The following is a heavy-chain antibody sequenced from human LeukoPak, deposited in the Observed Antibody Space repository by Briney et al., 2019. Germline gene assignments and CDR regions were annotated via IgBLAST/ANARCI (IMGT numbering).Heavy chain of an antibody. CDR2: TLYDGSS. V-gene: IGHV4-39*01. CDR3: ASLAMTGAAGRRYLDN. D-gene: IGHD3-9*01. Sequence: SGTLSLTCTISGGSIISSSHYWGWIRQPPGKGLEWIGSVIGSTLYDGSSGYNPSLNSRLTISVDTSKNQFSLRLRSVTAADTAIYFCASLAMTGAAGRRYLDNWGQGTLVTVSS. CDR1: GGSIISSSHY. J-gene: IGHJ4*02.